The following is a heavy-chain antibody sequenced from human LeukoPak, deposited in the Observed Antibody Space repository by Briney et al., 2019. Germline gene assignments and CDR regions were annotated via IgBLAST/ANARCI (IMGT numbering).Heavy chain of an antibody. D-gene: IGHD5-18*01. CDR1: GYIFTSYW. V-gene: IGHV5-51*01. CDR2: IYPGDSDT. J-gene: IGHJ3*02. CDR3: ARPVQLWYDAFDI. Sequence: GESLKISCKGSGYIFTSYWIGWVRQMPGKGLEWMGIIYPGDSDTRYSPSFQGQVTISADKSISTAYLQWSSLKASDTAMYYCARPVQLWYDAFDIWGQGTMVTVSS.